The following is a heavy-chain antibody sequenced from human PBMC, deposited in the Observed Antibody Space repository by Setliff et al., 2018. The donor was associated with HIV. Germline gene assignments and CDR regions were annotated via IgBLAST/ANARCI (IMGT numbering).Heavy chain of an antibody. J-gene: IGHJ6*03. CDR2: ISAYNGDT. V-gene: IGHV1-18*01. CDR3: ASLYGFGELFFYYYYMDV. D-gene: IGHD3-10*01. CDR1: GYTFTSYG. Sequence: GASVKVSCKASGYTFTSYGISWVRQAPGQGLEWMGWISAYNGDTNYAQKFQGRVTMTTDTSTSTDYMELRSLRSDDTAVYYCASLYGFGELFFYYYYMDVWGKGTTVTVS.